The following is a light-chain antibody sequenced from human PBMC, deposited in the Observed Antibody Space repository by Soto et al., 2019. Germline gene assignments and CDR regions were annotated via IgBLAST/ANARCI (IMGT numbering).Light chain of an antibody. J-gene: IGKJ2*01. CDR1: QTINSW. Sequence: DIQMTQSPSTLSASVGDRVTITCRASQTINSWLAWYQQKPGKAPKVLIFDASSLKTGVPSRFSGSGSGTEITLTISNLQPDDFATFYCQQANSFPYTFGQGTKLEIK. V-gene: IGKV1-5*01. CDR3: QQANSFPYT. CDR2: DAS.